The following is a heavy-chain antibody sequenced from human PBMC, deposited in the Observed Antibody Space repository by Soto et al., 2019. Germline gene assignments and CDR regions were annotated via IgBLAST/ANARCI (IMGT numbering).Heavy chain of an antibody. CDR3: ARGRYYDSSGLDY. D-gene: IGHD3-22*01. J-gene: IGHJ4*02. CDR2: INHGGST. CDR1: GGSFSGYF. Sequence: SETLSLTCAVNGGSFSGYFWSWIRQPPGKGLEWIGEINHGGSTKYIPSLKSRVTISIATSKNQFSLRLSSVTAADTAVYFCARGRYYDSSGLDYWGPGTLVTVSS. V-gene: IGHV4-34*01.